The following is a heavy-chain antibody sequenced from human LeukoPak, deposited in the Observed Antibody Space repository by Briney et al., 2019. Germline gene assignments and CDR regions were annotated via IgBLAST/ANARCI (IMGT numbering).Heavy chain of an antibody. V-gene: IGHV1-18*01. CDR1: GYTFTSYG. D-gene: IGHD3-16*01. J-gene: IGHJ4*02. CDR3: ARGSYTFGGVMEDDY. CDR2: ISAYNGNT. Sequence: GASVKVSCKASGYTFTSYGISWVRQAPGQGLEWMGWISAYNGNTNYAQKHQGRVTMTTDTSTSTAYMELRSLRSEDTAVYYCARGSYTFGGVMEDDYWGQGTLVTVSS.